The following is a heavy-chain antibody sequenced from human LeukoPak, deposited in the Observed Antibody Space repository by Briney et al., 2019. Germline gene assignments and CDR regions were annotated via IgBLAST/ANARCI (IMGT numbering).Heavy chain of an antibody. V-gene: IGHV3-64D*09. Sequence: GGSLRLSCSASGLTFSSYAMHWVGQAPGKGLEYVSAINSNGGITFYADSMKGRFTISRDDSKNTLYLQMSSLRAEDTAIYYCVKGVAARLDYWGQGTLVTVSS. CDR1: GLTFSSYA. J-gene: IGHJ4*02. CDR2: INSNGGIT. CDR3: VKGVAARLDY. D-gene: IGHD6-6*01.